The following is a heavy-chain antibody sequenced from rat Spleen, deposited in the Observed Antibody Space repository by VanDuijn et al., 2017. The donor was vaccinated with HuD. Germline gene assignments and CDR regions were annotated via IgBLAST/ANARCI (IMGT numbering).Heavy chain of an antibody. J-gene: IGHJ4*01. V-gene: IGHV2-4*01. CDR3: TRDRPGAYYVMDA. CDR2: IWNDGST. D-gene: IGHD1-4*01. CDR1: GFSLTSYG. Sequence: QVQLKESGPGLAQPSRTLSLTCTVSGFSLTSYGVSWVRQPPGKGLEWMGGIWNDGSTNYNSALKNRLNISRDTSKSQVYLKMNSLQTDDTAIYYCTRDRPGAYYVMDAWGQGASVTVSS.